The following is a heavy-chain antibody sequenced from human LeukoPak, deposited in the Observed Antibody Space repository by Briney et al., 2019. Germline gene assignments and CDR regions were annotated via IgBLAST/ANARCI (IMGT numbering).Heavy chain of an antibody. Sequence: PGGSLRLSCAASGFTFSSYWMHWVRQAPGKGLVWVSRINSDGSSTSYADSVKGRFTISRDNAKNTLYPQMNSLRAEDTAVYYCARGLLATGPYYYYGMDVWGQGTTVTVSS. V-gene: IGHV3-74*01. J-gene: IGHJ6*02. CDR3: ARGLLATGPYYYYGMDV. CDR1: GFTFSSYW. CDR2: INSDGSST. D-gene: IGHD1-26*01.